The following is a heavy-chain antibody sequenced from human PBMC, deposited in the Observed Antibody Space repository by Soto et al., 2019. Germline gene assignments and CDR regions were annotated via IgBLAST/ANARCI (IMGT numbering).Heavy chain of an antibody. CDR1: GFTFSSYA. V-gene: IGHV3-30-3*01. CDR3: ARGDGSGSEYNWFDP. Sequence: QVQLVESGGGVVQPGRSLRLSCAASGFTFSSYAMHWVRQAPGKGLEWVAVISYDGSNKYYADSVKGRFTISRDNSKNALYLQMNSLRAEDTAVYYCARGDGSGSEYNWFDPCGQGTLVIVAS. CDR2: ISYDGSNK. J-gene: IGHJ5*02. D-gene: IGHD3-10*01.